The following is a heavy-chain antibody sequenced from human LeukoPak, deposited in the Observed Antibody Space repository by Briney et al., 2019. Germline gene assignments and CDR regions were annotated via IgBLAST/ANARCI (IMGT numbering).Heavy chain of an antibody. CDR2: IYSGGST. CDR1: GFTVSNNY. V-gene: IGHV3-53*01. D-gene: IGHD5-24*01. Sequence: GGSLRLSCAASGFTVSNNYMSWVRQAPGKGLEWVSIIYSGGSTYYADSVKGRFTISRDNSENTLYLQMNRLRAEDTAVYFCARGDGYIRDYWGQGTLVTVSS. J-gene: IGHJ4*02. CDR3: ARGDGYIRDY.